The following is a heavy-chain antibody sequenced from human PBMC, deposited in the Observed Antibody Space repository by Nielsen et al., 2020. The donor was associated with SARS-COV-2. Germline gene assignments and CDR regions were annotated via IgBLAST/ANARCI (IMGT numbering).Heavy chain of an antibody. J-gene: IGHJ4*02. Sequence: GESLKISCAASGFTFSSYGMHWVRQAPGKGLEWVAVIWYDGSNKYYADSVKGRFTISRDNSKNTLYLQMNSLRAEDTAVYYCAKETVWFGELLPDYWGQGTLVTVSS. CDR2: IWYDGSNK. CDR3: AKETVWFGELLPDY. V-gene: IGHV3-30*02. D-gene: IGHD3-10*01. CDR1: GFTFSSYG.